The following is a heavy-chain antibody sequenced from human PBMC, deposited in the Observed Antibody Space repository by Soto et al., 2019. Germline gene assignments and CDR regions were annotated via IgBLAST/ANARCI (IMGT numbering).Heavy chain of an antibody. Sequence: QVQLVESGGGLVKPGGSVRLSCAASGFTFSDSYMSWVRQAPGKGLEWLSYISGSSITISHADSVKGRFTLSRDNDKNSVYLQMDSLRAEDTAVYYCARFLGGIPARPFDYWGQGTLVTVSS. CDR3: ARFLGGIPARPFDY. CDR1: GFTFSDSY. J-gene: IGHJ4*02. D-gene: IGHD6-6*01. CDR2: ISGSSITI. V-gene: IGHV3-11*01.